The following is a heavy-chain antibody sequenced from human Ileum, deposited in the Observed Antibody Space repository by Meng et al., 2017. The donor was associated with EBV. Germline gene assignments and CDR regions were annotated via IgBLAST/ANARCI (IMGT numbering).Heavy chain of an antibody. D-gene: IGHD3-22*01. Sequence: QGQLQQWGGGRLKPSETLSLTCAVYGGSFSGYYWSWIRQPPGKGLEWIGEINHRGGAFYNPSLKSRVTMSIDTSKNQFSLKLNSVTAADTAVYYCASHPGGNSQYYSSGNDYWGQGALVTVSS. CDR3: ASHPGGNSQYYSSGNDY. V-gene: IGHV4-34*01. J-gene: IGHJ4*02. CDR2: INHRGGA. CDR1: GGSFSGYY.